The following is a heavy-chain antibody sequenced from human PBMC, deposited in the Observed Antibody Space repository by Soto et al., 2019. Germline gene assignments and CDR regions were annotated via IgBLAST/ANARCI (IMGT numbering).Heavy chain of an antibody. CDR2: IYHSGST. CDR3: ARDTGYSSGWYFKGPYYYYGMDV. V-gene: IGHV4-4*02. J-gene: IGHJ6*02. D-gene: IGHD6-19*01. Sequence: SETLSLTCAVSGGSISSSNWWSWVRQPPGKGPEWIGEIYHSGSTNYNPSLKSRVTISVDKSKNQFSLKLSSVTAADTAVYYCARDTGYSSGWYFKGPYYYYGMDVWGQGTTVTVSS. CDR1: GGSISSSNW.